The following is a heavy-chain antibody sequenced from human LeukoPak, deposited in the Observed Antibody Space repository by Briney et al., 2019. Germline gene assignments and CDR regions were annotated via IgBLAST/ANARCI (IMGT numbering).Heavy chain of an antibody. CDR1: GFTFSTYA. Sequence: PGGSLRLSCAASGFTFSTYAMHWVRQAPGKGLEWVAVIWHDGSNKCYADSVKGRFTISRDNSKNTLYLQMDSLRAEDTAVYYCARSQYCSGGSCYRLGDYWGQGTLVTVSS. D-gene: IGHD2-15*01. V-gene: IGHV3-33*01. J-gene: IGHJ4*02. CDR2: IWHDGSNK. CDR3: ARSQYCSGGSCYRLGDY.